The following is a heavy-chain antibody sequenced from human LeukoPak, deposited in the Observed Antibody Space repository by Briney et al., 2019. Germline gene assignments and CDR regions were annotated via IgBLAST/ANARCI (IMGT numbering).Heavy chain of an antibody. CDR3: ARDRIAAAIGMDV. V-gene: IGHV4-30-4*01. CDR2: IYYSRST. D-gene: IGHD6-13*01. Sequence: SQTLSLTCTVSGGPISSGDYYWSWIRQPPGKGLERIGYIYYSRSTYYNPSLKSRVTISVDTSNNQFSLKLSSVTAADTAVYYCARDRIAAAIGMDVWGQGTTVTVSS. CDR1: GGPISSGDYY. J-gene: IGHJ6*02.